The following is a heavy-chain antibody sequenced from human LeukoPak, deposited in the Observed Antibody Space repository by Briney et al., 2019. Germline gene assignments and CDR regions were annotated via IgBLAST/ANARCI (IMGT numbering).Heavy chain of an antibody. Sequence: GGSLRLSCAASGFTFSSYAMSWGRQAPAKGLGWVSAISGSGGSTYYADSAKDRFTISSDNSNNNLYTQMNSLSAAPPPICYCANGVGLWFSHFDYWGQGTLVTVSS. CDR1: GFTFSSYA. J-gene: IGHJ4*02. CDR2: ISGSGGST. CDR3: ANGVGLWFSHFDY. V-gene: IGHV3-23*01. D-gene: IGHD3-10*01.